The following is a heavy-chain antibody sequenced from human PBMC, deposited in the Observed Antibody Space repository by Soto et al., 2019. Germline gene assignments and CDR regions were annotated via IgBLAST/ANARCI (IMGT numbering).Heavy chain of an antibody. CDR1: GFTFSSYW. CDR3: ARLVVGIAAAFDP. CDR2: IKQDGSEK. Sequence: GGSLRLSCAASGFTFSSYWMSWVRQAPGKGLEWVANIKQDGSEKYYVDSVKGRFTISRDNAKNSLYLQMNSLRAEDTAVYYCARLVVGIAAAFDPWGQGTLVTVSS. D-gene: IGHD6-13*01. V-gene: IGHV3-7*01. J-gene: IGHJ5*02.